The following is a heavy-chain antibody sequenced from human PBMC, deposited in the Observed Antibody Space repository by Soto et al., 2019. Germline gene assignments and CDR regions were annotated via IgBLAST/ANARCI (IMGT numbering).Heavy chain of an antibody. D-gene: IGHD6-19*01. CDR3: AHIVVAGLGYYFDY. Sequence: QINWKESGPTLVKPTQTLTRTCTFTGFSLSSTRRAVGWIRQPPGKALEWLALIYWDDDKRYSPFLKSRLTITKDTSKNQVALTMSNMDPVDTARYYCAHIVVAGLGYYFDYWGQGTLVTVSS. V-gene: IGHV2-5*02. J-gene: IGHJ4*02. CDR1: GFSLSSTRRA. CDR2: IYWDDDK.